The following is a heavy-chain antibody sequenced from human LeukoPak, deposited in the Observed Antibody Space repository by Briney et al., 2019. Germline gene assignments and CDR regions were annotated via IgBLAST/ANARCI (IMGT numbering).Heavy chain of an antibody. CDR1: GGSISSYY. Sequence: PSETLSLTCTVSGGSISSYYWSWIRQPPGKGLEWIGYIHYSGSINYNPSLKSRVTISVDTSKNQFSLKLSSVTAADTAVYYCERMASGASGRFYYYQMDVWGKGTTVTVSS. CDR3: ERMASGASGRFYYYQMDV. J-gene: IGHJ6*03. D-gene: IGHD6-19*01. CDR2: IHYSGSI. V-gene: IGHV4-59*01.